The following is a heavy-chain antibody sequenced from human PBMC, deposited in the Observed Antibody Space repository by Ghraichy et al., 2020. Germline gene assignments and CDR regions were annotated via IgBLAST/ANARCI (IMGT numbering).Heavy chain of an antibody. CDR3: ARSRGIVRDYYFYGMDV. CDR2: ISSSSSHI. J-gene: IGHJ6*02. CDR1: GFTFSSYK. V-gene: IGHV3-21*01. D-gene: IGHD1-26*01. Sequence: GGSLRLSCATSGFTFSSYKMNWVRQAPGKGVEWVSSISSSSSHIYYADSVKGRFTISRDNAKNSLYLQINNLRADDTAVYYCARSRGIVRDYYFYGMDVWGQGATVTVSS.